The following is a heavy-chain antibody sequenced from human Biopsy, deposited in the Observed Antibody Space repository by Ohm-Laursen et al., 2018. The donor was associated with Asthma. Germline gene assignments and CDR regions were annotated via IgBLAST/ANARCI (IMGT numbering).Heavy chain of an antibody. CDR3: AKDRVAGRSYYFDY. J-gene: IGHJ4*02. V-gene: IGHV3-30*18. CDR2: ILFDGRKI. Sequence: SLRLSCTASGFNFHNYGLNWVRRAPGKGLEWVAQILFDGRKINYPDSVKGRFTISRDNSKNMVYLQMNSLRPEDTAVYYCAKDRVAGRSYYFDYWGQGSLVSVSS. CDR1: GFNFHNYG. D-gene: IGHD6-13*01.